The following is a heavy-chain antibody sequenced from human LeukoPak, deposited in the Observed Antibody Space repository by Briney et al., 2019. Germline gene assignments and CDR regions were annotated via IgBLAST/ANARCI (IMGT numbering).Heavy chain of an antibody. D-gene: IGHD3-3*01. CDR1: GYTFTGYD. V-gene: IGHV1-8*01. CDR2: MNPNSGNT. Sequence: ASVKVSCKASGYTFTGYDINWVRQATGQGLEWMGWMNPNSGNTGYAQKFQGRVTMTRNTSISTAYMELSSLRSEDTAVYYCARAPLHAGYDFWSGYSKLYYYYGMDVWGQGTTVTVSS. J-gene: IGHJ6*02. CDR3: ARAPLHAGYDFWSGYSKLYYYYGMDV.